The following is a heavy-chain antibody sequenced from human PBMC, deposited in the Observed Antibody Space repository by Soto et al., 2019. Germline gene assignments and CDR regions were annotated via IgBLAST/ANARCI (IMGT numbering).Heavy chain of an antibody. CDR3: VRYPRSVGGSYRPDY. D-gene: IGHD3-16*02. CDR1: GYTFTSYD. V-gene: IGHV1-8*01. CDR2: MNPNSGNT. J-gene: IGHJ4*02. Sequence: ASVKVSCKASGYTFTSYDINWVRQATGQGLEWMGWMNPNSGNTGYAQKFQGRVTMTRNTSISTAYMELNSLRAEDTAVYYYVRYPRSVGGSYRPDYWGQGTLVTVSS.